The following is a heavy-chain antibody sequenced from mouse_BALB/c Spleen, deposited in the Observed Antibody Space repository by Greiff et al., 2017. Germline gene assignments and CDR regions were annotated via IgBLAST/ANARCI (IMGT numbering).Heavy chain of an antibody. Sequence: QVQLQQPGAELVRPGASVKLSCKASGYTFTSYWMHWVKQRPGQGLEWIGYINPSTGYTEYNQKFKDKATLTADKSSSTAYMQLSSLTSEDSAVYYCASYPYYYAMDYWGQGTSVTVSS. CDR1: GYTFTSYW. CDR3: ASYPYYYAMDY. CDR2: INPSTGYT. J-gene: IGHJ4*01. V-gene: IGHV1-7*01. D-gene: IGHD2-10*01.